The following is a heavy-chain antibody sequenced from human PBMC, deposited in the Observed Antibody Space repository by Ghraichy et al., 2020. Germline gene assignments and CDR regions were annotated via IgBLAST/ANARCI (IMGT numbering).Heavy chain of an antibody. D-gene: IGHD1/OR15-1a*01. J-gene: IGHJ6*02. CDR1: GYTFTSYP. CDR2: INAGNGDT. CDR3: GKWNNGMDV. V-gene: IGHV1-3*01. Sequence: ASVKVSCKASGYTFTSYPIHWVRQAPGQRLEWMGRINAGNGDTKYSQKFQGRVTFTSDTSATTAYMDLSSLRSEDTAVYYCGKWNNGMDVWGQGTTVTVSS.